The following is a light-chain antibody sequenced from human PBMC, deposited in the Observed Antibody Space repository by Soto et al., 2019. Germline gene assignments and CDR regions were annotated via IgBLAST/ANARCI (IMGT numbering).Light chain of an antibody. Sequence: QSGLTQPASVSWSPGQTITISSTGTSSDVGGYDYVSWYQLCPGKGPKILVFEVNYPPSGVSYRFSGSKSGSSASLTISGLQAEDEADYFCSSYSISTAYLFGTGTKVTVL. CDR3: SSYSISTAYL. V-gene: IGLV2-14*01. CDR1: SSDVGGYDY. J-gene: IGLJ1*01. CDR2: EVN.